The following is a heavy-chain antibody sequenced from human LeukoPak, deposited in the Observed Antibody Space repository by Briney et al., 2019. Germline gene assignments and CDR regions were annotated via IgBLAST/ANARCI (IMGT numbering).Heavy chain of an antibody. CDR3: ARVTGYVMEDYFDY. V-gene: IGHV4-61*02. Sequence: SQTLSLTCTVSGDSISSGNYYWTWIRQPAGKGLEWIGRIYTSGSTNYNPSLKSRVTISVDTSKNQFSLKLSSVTAADTAVYYCARVTGYVMEDYFDYWGQGTLVTVSS. CDR1: GDSISSGNYY. CDR2: IYTSGST. J-gene: IGHJ4*02. D-gene: IGHD6-13*01.